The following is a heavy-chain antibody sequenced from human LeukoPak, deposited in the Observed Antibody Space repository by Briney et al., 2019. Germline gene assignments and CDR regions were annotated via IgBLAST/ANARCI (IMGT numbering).Heavy chain of an antibody. CDR3: ARRRSSTSCPFDY. D-gene: IGHD2-2*01. Sequence: GESLKISCKGSGYSFTSYWISWVRQMPGKGLEWMGRIDPSDSYTNYSPSFQGHVTISADKSISTAYLQWSSLKASDTAMYYCARRRSSTSCPFDYWGQGTLVTVSS. CDR2: IDPSDSYT. CDR1: GYSFTSYW. V-gene: IGHV5-10-1*01. J-gene: IGHJ4*02.